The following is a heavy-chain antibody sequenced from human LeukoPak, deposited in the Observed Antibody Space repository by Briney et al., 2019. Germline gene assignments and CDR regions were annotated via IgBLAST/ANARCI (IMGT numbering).Heavy chain of an antibody. J-gene: IGHJ4*02. CDR1: GFTFSDYC. CDR2: IKQDGSEK. D-gene: IGHD1-1*01. Sequence: GGSLRLSCEGSGFTFSDYCMSWVRQAPGKGLEWVANIKQDGSEKYYVETVKGRFTISRDNAKNSLYLQMDSLRAEDTAVYYCARGGGNSYYWGQGTLVTVSS. V-gene: IGHV3-7*01. CDR3: ARGGGNSYY.